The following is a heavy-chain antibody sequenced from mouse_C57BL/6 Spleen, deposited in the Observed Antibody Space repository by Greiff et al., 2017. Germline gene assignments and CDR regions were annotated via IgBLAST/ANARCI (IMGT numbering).Heavy chain of an antibody. CDR2: INPNNGGT. V-gene: IGHV1-22*01. J-gene: IGHJ4*01. D-gene: IGHD2-4*01. CDR3: SRSSDYDGRGYAMDY. Sequence: VQLQQSGPELVKPGASVKMSCKASGYTFTDYNMHWVKQSHGKSLEWIGYINPNNGGTSYNQKFKGKATLTVNKSSSTAYMELRSLTSEDSAVXYCSRSSDYDGRGYAMDYWGQGTSVTVSS. CDR1: GYTFTDYN.